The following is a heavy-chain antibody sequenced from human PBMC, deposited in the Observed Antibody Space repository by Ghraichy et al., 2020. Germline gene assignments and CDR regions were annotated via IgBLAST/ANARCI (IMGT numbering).Heavy chain of an antibody. CDR1: GGSISGYY. CDR2: IYYSGST. CDR3: AREGAYYDSTGYSNAFFDS. V-gene: IGHV4-59*01. Sequence: SQTLSLTCSVSGGSISGYYWIWVRQPPGKGLEWIGNIYYSGSTDYIPSLKSRVTISVDTSKNQFSLKLSSVTAADTAVYYCAREGAYYDSTGYSNAFFDSWCQGTLVTVS. J-gene: IGHJ4*02. D-gene: IGHD3-22*01.